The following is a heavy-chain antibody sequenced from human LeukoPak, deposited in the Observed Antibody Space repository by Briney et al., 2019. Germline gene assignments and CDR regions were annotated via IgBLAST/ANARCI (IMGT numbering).Heavy chain of an antibody. J-gene: IGHJ4*02. V-gene: IGHV3-23*01. CDR1: GFTSSSYA. CDR3: AGCSGGSCYSGLGY. CDR2: ISGSGGST. D-gene: IGHD2-15*01. Sequence: GGSLRLSCAASGFTSSSYAMSWVRQAPGKGLEWVSAISGSGGSTYYADSVKGRFTISRDNSKNTLYLQMNSLRAEDTAVYYCAGCSGGSCYSGLGYWGQGTLVTVSS.